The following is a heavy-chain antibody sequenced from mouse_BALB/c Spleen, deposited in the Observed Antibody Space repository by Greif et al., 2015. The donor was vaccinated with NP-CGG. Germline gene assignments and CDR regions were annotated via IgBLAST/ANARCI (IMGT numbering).Heavy chain of an antibody. Sequence: EVKLMESGGGLVQPGGSRKLSCAASGFTFSSFGMHWVRQAPEKGLEWVAYISSGSSTIYYADTVKGRFTISRDNPKNTLFLQMTSRRSEDTAMYYCARSGYGNYNWYFDVWGAGTTVTVSS. V-gene: IGHV5-17*02. CDR1: GFTFSSFG. J-gene: IGHJ1*01. CDR3: ARSGYGNYNWYFDV. CDR2: ISSGSSTI. D-gene: IGHD2-10*02.